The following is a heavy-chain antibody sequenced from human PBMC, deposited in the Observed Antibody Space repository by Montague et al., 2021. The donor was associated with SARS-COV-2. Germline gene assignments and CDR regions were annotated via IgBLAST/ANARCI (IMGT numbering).Heavy chain of an antibody. CDR3: ASMVRAQVYYFDY. D-gene: IGHD3-10*01. V-gene: IGHV4-39*01. J-gene: IGHJ4*02. CDR2: IFYSGXT. CDR1: GGSISSSSYY. Sequence: SETLSLTCTVSGGSISSSSYYWGWIRQPPGKGLEWIGSIFYSGXTXYXXXXKSRVTISVDTSKNQFSLKLSSVTAADTALYYCASMVRAQVYYFDYWGQGTLVTVSS.